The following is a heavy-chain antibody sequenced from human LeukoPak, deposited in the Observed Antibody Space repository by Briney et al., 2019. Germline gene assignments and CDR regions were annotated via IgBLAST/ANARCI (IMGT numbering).Heavy chain of an antibody. CDR2: IIPILGIA. J-gene: IGHJ4*02. Sequence: ASVKVSCKASGGTFSSYAIGWVRQAPGQGLEWMGRIIPILGIANYAQKFQGRVTITADKSTSTAYMELSSLRSEDTAVYYCARDGLLEQLVPLFDYWGQGTLVTVSS. V-gene: IGHV1-69*04. CDR1: GGTFSSYA. CDR3: ARDGLLEQLVPLFDY. D-gene: IGHD6-13*01.